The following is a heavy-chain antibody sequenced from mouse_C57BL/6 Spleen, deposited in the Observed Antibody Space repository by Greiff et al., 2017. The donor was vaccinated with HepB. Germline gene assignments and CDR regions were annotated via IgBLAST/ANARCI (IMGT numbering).Heavy chain of an antibody. D-gene: IGHD1-1*01. V-gene: IGHV5-4*01. CDR2: ISDGGSYT. CDR3: ARVGYYGSSRYFDY. Sequence: EVQGVESGGGLVKPGGSLKLSCAASGFTFSSYAMSWVRQTPEKRLEWVATISDGGSYTYYPDNVKGRFTISRDNAKNNLYLQMSHLKSEDTAMYYCARVGYYGSSRYFDYWGQGTTLTVSS. CDR1: GFTFSSYA. J-gene: IGHJ2*01.